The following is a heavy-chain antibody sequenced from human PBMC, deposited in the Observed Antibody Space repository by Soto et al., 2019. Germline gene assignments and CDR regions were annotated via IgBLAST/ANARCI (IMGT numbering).Heavy chain of an antibody. CDR1: GYSFTSYW. V-gene: IGHV5-10-1*01. Sequence: PGESLKISCKGSGYSFTSYWISWVRQMPGKGLGWMGRIDPSDSYTNYSPSFQGHVTISADKSISTAYLQWSSLKASDTATYYCARRLGRRAATLLNYYYGMDVWGQGTTVTVSS. CDR2: IDPSDSYT. J-gene: IGHJ6*02. CDR3: ARRLGRRAATLLNYYYGMDV. D-gene: IGHD2-15*01.